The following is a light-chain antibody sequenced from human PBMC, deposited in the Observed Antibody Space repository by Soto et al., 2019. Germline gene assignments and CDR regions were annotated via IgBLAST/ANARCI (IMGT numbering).Light chain of an antibody. J-gene: IGLJ1*01. CDR1: NSNIASNT. CDR2: YNN. CDR3: VDWEDTLKRYV. V-gene: IGLV1-44*01. Sequence: QSVLTQPPSASETPGQTVSISCSGSNSNIASNTVNWYQHLPGTAPKLLIYYNNQRPSGVPDRFSGSKSGTSASLAISGLQSEDESDYYCVDWEDTLKRYVFGTATKVTVL.